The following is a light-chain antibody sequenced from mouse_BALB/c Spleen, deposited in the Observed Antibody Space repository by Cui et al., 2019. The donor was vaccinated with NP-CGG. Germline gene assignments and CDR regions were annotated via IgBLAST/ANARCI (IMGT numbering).Light chain of an antibody. V-gene: IGLV1*01. CDR1: TGAVTTINY. CDR3: VLWYSNHWV. Sequence: AVVTQESALTTSPGETVTLTCRSSTGAVTTINYANWVQEKPDHLFSGLIGGTNNRAPGVPARFSGSLIGDKAALTITGAQTEDEAIYFCVLWYSNHWVFGGGTKLTVL. J-gene: IGLJ1*01. CDR2: GTN.